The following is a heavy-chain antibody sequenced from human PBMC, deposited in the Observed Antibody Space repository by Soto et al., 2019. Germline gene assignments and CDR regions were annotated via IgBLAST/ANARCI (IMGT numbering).Heavy chain of an antibody. Sequence: GGSLRLSCAASGFTFDDYGMSWVRQAPGKGLEWVSGINWNGGSTGYADSVKGRFTISRDNAKNSLYLQMNSLRAEDTALYHCARRPIAVAGIGAFDIWGQGTMVTVSS. D-gene: IGHD6-19*01. CDR3: ARRPIAVAGIGAFDI. V-gene: IGHV3-20*01. J-gene: IGHJ3*02. CDR2: INWNGGST. CDR1: GFTFDDYG.